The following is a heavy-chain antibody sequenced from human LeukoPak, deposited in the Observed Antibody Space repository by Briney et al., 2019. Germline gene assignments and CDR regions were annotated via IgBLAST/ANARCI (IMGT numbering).Heavy chain of an antibody. D-gene: IGHD2-2*02. CDR1: GGSISAYY. J-gene: IGHJ5*02. CDR3: VRGLKYCFSSSCYTGGSWFEP. Sequence: PSETLSLTCTVSGGSISAYYWSWIRQPAGKGLEWIGRIYSSGTTDYNPSLRSRVTMSVDTSKNQFSLKLSSVTAADTAVYYCVRGLKYCFSSSCYTGGSWFEPWGQGTLVTVSS. V-gene: IGHV4-4*07. CDR2: IYSSGTT.